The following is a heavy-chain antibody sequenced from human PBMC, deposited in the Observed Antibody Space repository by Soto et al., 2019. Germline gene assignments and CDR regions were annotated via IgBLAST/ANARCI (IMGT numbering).Heavy chain of an antibody. CDR1: GFTFSTYW. CDR2: IKQDGSEK. CDR3: VRDWSTFWGMDV. V-gene: IGHV3-7*01. Sequence: GGSLGLSCAASGFTFSTYWMNWVRQAPGKGVEWVANIKQDGSEKYYVDSVKGRFAISRDNAKDSLFLQMNNLRAEDTAVYYCVRDWSTFWGMDVWGQGTTVTVSS. J-gene: IGHJ6*02.